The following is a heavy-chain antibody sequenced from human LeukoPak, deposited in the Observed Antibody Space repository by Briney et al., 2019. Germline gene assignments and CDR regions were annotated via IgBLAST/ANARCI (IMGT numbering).Heavy chain of an antibody. Sequence: PGGSLRLSCVGSGFTFRSHAMSWVRQAPEKGLEFVSGIYENGGTTYYADSVEGRFSISRDNSKNTLYLQMNSLRAEDTAVYYCASYSGSFDYWGQGTLVTVSS. CDR2: IYENGGTT. J-gene: IGHJ4*02. V-gene: IGHV3-23*01. CDR3: ASYSGSFDY. D-gene: IGHD1-26*01. CDR1: GFTFRSHA.